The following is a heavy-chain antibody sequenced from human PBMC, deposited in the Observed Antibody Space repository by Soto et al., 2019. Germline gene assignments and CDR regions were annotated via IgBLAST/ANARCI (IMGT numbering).Heavy chain of an antibody. D-gene: IGHD3-22*01. CDR1: GGSISSTRHY. CDR2: IYYSGST. CDR3: ARLAYYFDTSGSYQTSPFDY. V-gene: IGHV4-39*01. J-gene: IGHJ4*02. Sequence: SETLSLTCTVSGGSISSTRHYWAWIRQPPGEGLEWIGNIYYSGSTYYNPSLESRVSMSVDTSKNQFSLKLSSVTAADTAVYYCARLAYYFDTSGSYQTSPFDYCGQGTLVTVSS.